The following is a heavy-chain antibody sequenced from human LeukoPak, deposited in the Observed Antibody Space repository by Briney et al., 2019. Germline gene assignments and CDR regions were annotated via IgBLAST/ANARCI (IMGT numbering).Heavy chain of an antibody. CDR1: GFTFSDYY. Sequence: PGGSLRLSCAPSGFTFSDYYMSWIRQAPGKGLEWVSYISSSSRYTNYADSVKGRFTTSRDNAKNSLFLQMNSLRAEDTAVYYCARANYCSSTSCYERGFDYWGQGTLVTVSS. J-gene: IGHJ4*02. V-gene: IGHV3-11*05. CDR3: ARANYCSSTSCYERGFDY. CDR2: ISSSSRYT. D-gene: IGHD2-2*01.